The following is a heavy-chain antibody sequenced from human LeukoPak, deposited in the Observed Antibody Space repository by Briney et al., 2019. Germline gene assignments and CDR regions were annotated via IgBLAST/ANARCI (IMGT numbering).Heavy chain of an antibody. CDR2: INWKGGST. V-gene: IGHV3-20*04. D-gene: IGHD3-16*01. CDR1: TFTFDDYG. J-gene: IGHJ3*02. CDR3: ARDYDYFWENTNYDAFDI. Sequence: GGSLRLSCAASTFTFDDYGMSWVRQAPGKGLEWVSGINWKGGSTGYADSVKGRFTISRDNAKNSLYLQMNSLRAEDTALYYCARDYDYFWENTNYDAFDIWGQGTMVTVSS.